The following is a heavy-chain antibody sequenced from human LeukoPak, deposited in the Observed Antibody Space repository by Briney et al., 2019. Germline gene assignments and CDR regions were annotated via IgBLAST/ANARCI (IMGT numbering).Heavy chain of an antibody. CDR1: GFIFSYYS. CDR3: ARRRGGTTGRYYYGMDV. V-gene: IGHV3-21*01. CDR2: INSNSNYM. J-gene: IGHJ6*02. Sequence: GGSLRLSCAASGFIFSYYSMNWVRQAPGKGLEWVSSINSNSNYMSYADSVKGRFTISRDNSKNTVYLQMNSLRDEDTAVFYCARRRGGTTGRYYYGMDVWGQGTTVTVSS. D-gene: IGHD1-1*01.